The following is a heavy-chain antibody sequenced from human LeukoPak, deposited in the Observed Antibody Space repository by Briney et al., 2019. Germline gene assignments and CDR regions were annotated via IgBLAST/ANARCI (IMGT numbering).Heavy chain of an antibody. CDR3: ARDSASSYYFDY. CDR1: GFTFSSYG. Sequence: GRSLRLSCAASGFTFSSYGMHWVRQAPGKGLEWVAVIWYDGSNKYYADSVKGRFTISRDNSKNTLYPQMNSLRAEDTAVYYCARDSASSYYFDYWGQGTLVTVSS. CDR2: IWYDGSNK. V-gene: IGHV3-33*01. J-gene: IGHJ4*02. D-gene: IGHD3-10*01.